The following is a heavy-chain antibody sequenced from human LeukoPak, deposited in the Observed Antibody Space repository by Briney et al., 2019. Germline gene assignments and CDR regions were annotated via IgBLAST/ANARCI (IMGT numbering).Heavy chain of an antibody. J-gene: IGHJ4*02. Sequence: SETLSLTCTVSGGSISSGGYYWSWIRQHPGKGLERIGYIYYSGSTYYNPSLKSRVTISVDTSKNQFSLKLSSVTAADTAVYYCARAGYGGYPLYYFDYWGQGTLVTVSS. V-gene: IGHV4-31*03. D-gene: IGHD5-12*01. CDR3: ARAGYGGYPLYYFDY. CDR2: IYYSGST. CDR1: GGSISSGGYY.